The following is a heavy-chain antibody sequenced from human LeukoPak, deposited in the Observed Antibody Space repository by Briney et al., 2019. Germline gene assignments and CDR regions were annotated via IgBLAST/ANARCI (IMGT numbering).Heavy chain of an antibody. D-gene: IGHD2-2*01. J-gene: IGHJ4*02. Sequence: GGSLRLSCAASGFTFSSYAMSWVRQAPGKGLEWVSSISSTSSYIYYADSVKGRFTISRDNAKNSLFLQVNSLRAEDTAVYYCARDCPSLAGSTSCYWGQGTLVTVSS. V-gene: IGHV3-21*01. CDR1: GFTFSSYA. CDR3: ARDCPSLAGSTSCY. CDR2: ISSTSSYI.